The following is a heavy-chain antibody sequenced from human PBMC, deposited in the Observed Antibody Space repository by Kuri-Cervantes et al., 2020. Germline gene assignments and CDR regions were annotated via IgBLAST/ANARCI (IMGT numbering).Heavy chain of an antibody. CDR2: ISSSGSTI. J-gene: IGHJ3*02. CDR1: GFTVSSNC. D-gene: IGHD1-26*01. CDR3: ARVKLVVGGSHVGNAFDI. V-gene: IGHV3-11*01. Sequence: GGSLRLSCVASGFTVSSNCMSWIRQAPGKGLEWVSYISSSGSTIYYADSVKGRFTISRDNAKNSLYLQMNSLRAEDTAVYYCARVKLVVGGSHVGNAFDIWGQGTMVTVSS.